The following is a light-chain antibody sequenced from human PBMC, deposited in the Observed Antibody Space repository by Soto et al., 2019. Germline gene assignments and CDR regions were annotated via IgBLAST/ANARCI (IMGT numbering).Light chain of an antibody. Sequence: QSALTQPASVSGSPGQSITISCTGTSSDVGGYNSVSWYQQHPGKAPKLIIYDVDHRPSGVSFRFSGSKSGNTASLTISGLQAEDEAAFYCSSYTSSSTLVFGGGTKLTVL. CDR2: DVD. V-gene: IGLV2-14*01. J-gene: IGLJ2*01. CDR3: SSYTSSSTLV. CDR1: SSDVGGYNS.